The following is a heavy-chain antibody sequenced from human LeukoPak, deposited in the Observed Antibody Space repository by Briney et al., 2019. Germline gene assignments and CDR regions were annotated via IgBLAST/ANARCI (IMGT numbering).Heavy chain of an antibody. CDR2: IIPILGIA. J-gene: IGHJ4*02. Sequence: GASVKVSCKASGGTFSSYAISWVRQAPGQGLEWMGRIIPILGIANYAQKFQGRVTITADKSTSTAYMELSSLRSEDTAVYYCAHVSGLDTAMVISYWGQGTLVTVSS. D-gene: IGHD5-18*01. V-gene: IGHV1-69*04. CDR1: GGTFSSYA. CDR3: AHVSGLDTAMVISY.